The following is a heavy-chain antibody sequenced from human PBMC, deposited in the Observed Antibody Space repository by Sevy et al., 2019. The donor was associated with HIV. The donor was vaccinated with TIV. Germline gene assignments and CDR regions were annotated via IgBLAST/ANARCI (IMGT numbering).Heavy chain of an antibody. Sequence: GGSLRLSCAASGFTFSTYTMNWVRQAPGKGLEWVSYISSSGTIYYADSVKGQFTISRDNAKNSLYLQMNSLRDEDTAVYYCAREAGVGPYYFDSWGQGILVTVSS. CDR3: AREAGVGPYYFDS. CDR2: ISSSGTI. D-gene: IGHD3-16*01. CDR1: GFTFSTYT. J-gene: IGHJ4*02. V-gene: IGHV3-48*02.